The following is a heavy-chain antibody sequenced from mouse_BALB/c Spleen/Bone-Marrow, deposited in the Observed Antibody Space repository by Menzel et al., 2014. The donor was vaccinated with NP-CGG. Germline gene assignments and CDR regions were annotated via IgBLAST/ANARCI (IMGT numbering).Heavy chain of an antibody. V-gene: IGHV1S56*01. Sequence: QVQLQQSGPELVKPGASVRISCKASGYTFTNYYIHWVKQRPGQGLEWIGWIYPGNVNTKYNEKFKGKATLTADKSSSTAYMQLSSLTSEDSAVYFCARRYDDYFDYWGQGTTLTVSS. D-gene: IGHD2-14*01. CDR2: IYPGNVNT. J-gene: IGHJ2*01. CDR1: GYTFTNYY. CDR3: ARRYDDYFDY.